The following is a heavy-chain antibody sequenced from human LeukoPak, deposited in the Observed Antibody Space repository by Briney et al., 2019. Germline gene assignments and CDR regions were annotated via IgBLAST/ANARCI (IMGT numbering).Heavy chain of an antibody. J-gene: IGHJ4*02. CDR2: ISGSSGIT. V-gene: IGHV3-23*01. D-gene: IGHD3-10*01. CDR3: AKVEERDTMVRGVIWAN. Sequence: GGSLRLSCAASGFTFSSYAMSWVRQAPGKGLEWVSAISGSSGITYYADSVKGRFTISRDNSKNTLYLQMNSLRAEDTAVYYCAKVEERDTMVRGVIWANWGQGTLVTVSS. CDR1: GFTFSSYA.